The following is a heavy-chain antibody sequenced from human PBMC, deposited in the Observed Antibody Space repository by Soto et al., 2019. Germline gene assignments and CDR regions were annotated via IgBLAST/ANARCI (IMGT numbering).Heavy chain of an antibody. CDR1: GFTFIGYN. V-gene: IGHV3-21*06. J-gene: IGHJ3*01. Sequence: EVQLVESGGGLVMPEESLRLSCAASGFTFIGYNMKWVRQAPGKGLEWVASISTSSIEIFYSDLVRGRFTIFRDNARNSLYLQMNSLRAEDTAVYYCATIGDHDGFVVWGQGTTVTVSS. CDR2: ISTSSIEI. CDR3: ATIGDHDGFVV. D-gene: IGHD4-17*01.